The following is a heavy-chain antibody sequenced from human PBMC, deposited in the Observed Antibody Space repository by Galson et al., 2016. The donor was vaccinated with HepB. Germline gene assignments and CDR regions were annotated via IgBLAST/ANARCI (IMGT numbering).Heavy chain of an antibody. CDR3: AKDRYDSSGARYDY. CDR2: ISESGGNT. CDR1: GFTFSNYA. V-gene: IGHV3-23*01. Sequence: SLRLSCAASGFTFSNYAMSWVRQAPGKGLEWVSGISESGGNTYDTDSLKGRFTISRDNSRNMLFLQVTSMRAEDTAVYCCAKDRYDSSGARYDYWGQGTLVTVSS. D-gene: IGHD3-22*01. J-gene: IGHJ4*02.